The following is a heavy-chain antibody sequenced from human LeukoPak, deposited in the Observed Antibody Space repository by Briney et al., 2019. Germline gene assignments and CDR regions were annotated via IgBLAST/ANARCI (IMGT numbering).Heavy chain of an antibody. CDR2: ISSSGSTI. V-gene: IGHV3-48*03. D-gene: IGHD2-8*01. Sequence: PGGSLRLSCAASGFTFSSYEMNWVRQAPGKGLEWVSYISSSGSTIYYADSVKGRFTISRDNAKNSLYLQMNSLRAEDTAVYYCARGGIVLMVYATAYGGNFGYWGQGTLVTVSS. CDR3: ARGGIVLMVYATAYGGNFGY. J-gene: IGHJ4*02. CDR1: GFTFSSYE.